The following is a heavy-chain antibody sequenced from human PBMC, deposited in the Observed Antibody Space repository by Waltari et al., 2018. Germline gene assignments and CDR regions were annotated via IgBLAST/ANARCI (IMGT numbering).Heavy chain of an antibody. Sequence: EVQLVESGGGLVQPGGSLRLSCAASGFTFSTYYMSWVRQAPGKGLDWVANIKQDGSETYYVDSVKGRFTISRDNAKNSLYLQMNSLKADDTAVYYCARSSSTEFDSWGQGTLVTVSS. CDR1: GFTFSTYY. J-gene: IGHJ4*02. V-gene: IGHV3-7*01. CDR2: IKQDGSET. CDR3: ARSSSTEFDS. D-gene: IGHD2-2*01.